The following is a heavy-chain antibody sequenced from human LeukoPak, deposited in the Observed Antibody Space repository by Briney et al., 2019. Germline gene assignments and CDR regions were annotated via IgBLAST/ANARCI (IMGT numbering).Heavy chain of an antibody. CDR3: ARSARHKGIGYFDY. CDR2: INPNSGGT. Sequence: ASVKVSCKASGYTFTGYYMHWVRQAPGQGLEWMGWINPNSGGTNYAQKFQGRVTMTRDTSISTAYMELSRLRSDDTAVYYCARSARHKGIGYFDYWGQGTLVTVSS. D-gene: IGHD1-1*01. V-gene: IGHV1-2*02. J-gene: IGHJ4*02. CDR1: GYTFTGYY.